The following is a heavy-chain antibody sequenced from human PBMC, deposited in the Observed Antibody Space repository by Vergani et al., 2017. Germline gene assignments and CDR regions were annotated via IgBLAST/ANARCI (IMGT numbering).Heavy chain of an antibody. CDR1: GFTVSSNY. D-gene: IGHD7-27*01. Sequence: VQLVESGGGLVKPGGSLRLSCAASGFTVSSNYMSWVRQAPGKGLEWVGRIKSQIDGGTTDYAAPVKGRFTISRDDSTNMLYLHMNSLKTEDTAVYYCTTLSPNWAHWWGQGALVNVSS. V-gene: IGHV3-15*01. CDR2: IKSQIDGGTT. J-gene: IGHJ4*02. CDR3: TTLSPNWAHW.